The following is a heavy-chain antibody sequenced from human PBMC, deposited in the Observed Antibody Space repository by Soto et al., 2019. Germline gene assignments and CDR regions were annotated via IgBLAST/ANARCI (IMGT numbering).Heavy chain of an antibody. Sequence: ASVKVSCKASGYTFTGYYMHWVRQAPGQGLEWMGWINPNSGGTNYAQKFQGWVTMTRDTSISTAYMELSRLRSDDTAVYYCAREYSYDSSNWFDPWGQGTLVTVSS. CDR1: GYTFTGYY. CDR3: AREYSYDSSNWFDP. D-gene: IGHD3-22*01. V-gene: IGHV1-2*04. CDR2: INPNSGGT. J-gene: IGHJ5*02.